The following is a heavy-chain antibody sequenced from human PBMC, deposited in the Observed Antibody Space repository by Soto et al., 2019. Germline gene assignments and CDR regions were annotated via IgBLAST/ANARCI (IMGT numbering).Heavy chain of an antibody. CDR3: ASGRIVVPPFHS. CDR1: GFTFSSYG. V-gene: IGHV3-33*01. D-gene: IGHD2-2*01. CDR2: IWPDGSNQ. Sequence: QVQLVESGGGVVQTGRSRRLSCSVSGFTFSSYGMHWVRQTPGKGPEWVASIWPDGSNQFYADSVKGRFFISRDNSRKSLYLQIDNIISEATSPYYCASGRIVVPPFHSWGRGTLVTVS. J-gene: IGHJ5*01.